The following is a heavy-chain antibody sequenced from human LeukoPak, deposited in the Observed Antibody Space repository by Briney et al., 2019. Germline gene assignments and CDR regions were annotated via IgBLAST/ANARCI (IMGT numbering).Heavy chain of an antibody. Sequence: SVKVSCKASGGTFSSYAISWVRPAPGQGLEWMGGFIPIFGTANYAQKFQGRVTITADESTSTAYMELSSLRSEDTAVYYCASPPTTFGEEEDYYYYYMDVWGKGTTVTVSS. V-gene: IGHV1-69*13. CDR1: GGTFSSYA. CDR3: ASPPTTFGEEEDYYYYYMDV. CDR2: FIPIFGTA. D-gene: IGHD3-10*01. J-gene: IGHJ6*03.